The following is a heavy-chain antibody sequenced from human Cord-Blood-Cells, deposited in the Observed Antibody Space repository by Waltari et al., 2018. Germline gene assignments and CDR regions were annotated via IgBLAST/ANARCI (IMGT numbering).Heavy chain of an antibody. J-gene: IGHJ1*01. V-gene: IGHV3-9*01. Sequence: EVQLVESGGGLVQPGRSLRLSCAASGFTFDDYAMHWVRQAPGKGLEWVSGISWNSGSIGYADSVKGRFTISGDNAKTSLYLQMNSLRAEDTALYYCAKDIAAAGTEYFQHWGQGTLVTVSS. CDR1: GFTFDDYA. D-gene: IGHD6-13*01. CDR2: ISWNSGSI. CDR3: AKDIAAAGTEYFQH.